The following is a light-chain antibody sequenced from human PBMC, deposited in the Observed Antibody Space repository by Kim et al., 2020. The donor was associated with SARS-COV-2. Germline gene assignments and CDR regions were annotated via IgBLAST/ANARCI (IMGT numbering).Light chain of an antibody. Sequence: ASVGDRVTITCLASQGIINYLAWYQQTPGKVPNLLIYAASTLQSGLPSRFSGSGSGTDFTLTISSLQPEDVATYYCQKSDSAPWTFGQGTKVDIK. J-gene: IGKJ1*01. CDR3: QKSDSAPWT. CDR1: QGIINY. V-gene: IGKV1-27*01. CDR2: AAS.